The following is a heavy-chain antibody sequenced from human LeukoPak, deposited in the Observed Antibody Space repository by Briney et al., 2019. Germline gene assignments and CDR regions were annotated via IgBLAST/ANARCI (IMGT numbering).Heavy chain of an antibody. Sequence: ASVKVSCKASGYTFTSYDINWVRQATGQGLERMGWMNPNSGNTGYAQKFQGRVTMTRNTSISTAYMELSSLRSEDTAVYYCAIRAPGLSVPYYDSSGSWGQGTLVTVSS. CDR2: MNPNSGNT. CDR3: AIRAPGLSVPYYDSSGS. CDR1: GYTFTSYD. D-gene: IGHD3-22*01. J-gene: IGHJ5*02. V-gene: IGHV1-8*01.